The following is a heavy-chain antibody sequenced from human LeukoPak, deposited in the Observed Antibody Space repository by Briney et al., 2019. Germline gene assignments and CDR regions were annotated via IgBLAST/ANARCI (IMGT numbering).Heavy chain of an antibody. D-gene: IGHD2-15*01. CDR1: GYTLTSYG. CDR2: ISAYNGNT. CDR3: ARDYCSGGSCYSSVGFDY. J-gene: IGHJ4*02. Sequence: ASVKVSCKASGYTLTSYGISWVRQAPGQGLEWMGWISAYNGNTNYAQKLQGRVTMTTDTSTSTAYMELRSLRSDDTAVCYCARDYCSGGSCYSSVGFDYWGQGTLVAVSS. V-gene: IGHV1-18*01.